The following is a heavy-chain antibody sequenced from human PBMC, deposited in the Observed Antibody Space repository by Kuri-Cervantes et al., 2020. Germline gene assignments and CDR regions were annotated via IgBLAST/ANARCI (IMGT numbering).Heavy chain of an antibody. CDR2: IYYSGST. D-gene: IGHD2-2*01. CDR3: AREGGGVVDWSSTSCLQRGMDV. J-gene: IGHJ6*02. V-gene: IGHV4-31*03. CDR1: GGSISSGGYY. Sequence: SETLSLTCTVSGGSISSGGYYWSWIRQHPGKGLEWIGYIYYSGSTYYNPSLKSRVTISVDTSKNQFSLKLSPVTAADTAVYYCAREGGGVVDWSSTSCLQRGMDVWGQGTTVTVSS.